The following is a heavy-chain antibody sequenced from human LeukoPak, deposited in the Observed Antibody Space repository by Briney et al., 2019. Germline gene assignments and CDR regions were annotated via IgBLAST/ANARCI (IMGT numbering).Heavy chain of an antibody. CDR3: ARDREYSFGGIDY. V-gene: IGHV4-34*01. CDR2: INHSGST. J-gene: IGHJ4*02. CDR1: GGSFSGYY. D-gene: IGHD5-18*01. Sequence: SETLSLTCAVYGGSFSGYYWSWIRQPPGKGLEWIGEINHSGSTNYNPSLKSRVTISVDTPKNQFSLKLSSVTAADTAVYYCARDREYSFGGIDYWGQGTLVTVSS.